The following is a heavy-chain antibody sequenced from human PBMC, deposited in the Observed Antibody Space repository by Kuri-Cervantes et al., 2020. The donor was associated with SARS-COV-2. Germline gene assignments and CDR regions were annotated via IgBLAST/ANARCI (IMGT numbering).Heavy chain of an antibody. CDR2: INHSGST. CDR1: GGSFSGYY. D-gene: IGHD1-1*01. Sequence: SQTLSLTCAVYGGSFSGYYWSWIRQPPGKGLEWIGEINHSGSTNYNPSLKSRVTISVDTSKNQFSLKLSSVTAADTAVYYCARVAGTTGTTIDDDAFDIWGQGTMVT. CDR3: ARVAGTTGTTIDDDAFDI. J-gene: IGHJ3*02. V-gene: IGHV4-34*01.